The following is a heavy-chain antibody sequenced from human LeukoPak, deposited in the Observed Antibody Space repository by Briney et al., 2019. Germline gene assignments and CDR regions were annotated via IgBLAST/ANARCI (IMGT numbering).Heavy chain of an antibody. V-gene: IGHV6-1*01. CDR2: TYYRSRWYN. D-gene: IGHD5-12*01. CDR3: AREGGHGVIDY. Sequence: SQTLSLTCAISGDSVSSDNAAWNWFRQSPSRGLEWLGRTYYRSRWYNDYVGSVKSRISINPDISKNQFSLQLNSVTPEDTAVYYCAREGGHGVIDYWGQGTQVTVST. J-gene: IGHJ4*02. CDR1: GDSVSSDNAA.